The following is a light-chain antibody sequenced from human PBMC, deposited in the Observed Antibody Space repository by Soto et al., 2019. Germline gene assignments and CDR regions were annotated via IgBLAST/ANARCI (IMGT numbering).Light chain of an antibody. CDR3: QSYDSRLNGYV. V-gene: IGLV1-40*01. Sequence: QSVLAQPPSVSGAPGQGVTISCTGSSSNIGAGYDVRWYQQLPRTAPKLLIYSSVNRPSGVPDRFSASKSGTSASLAITGLRPEDEADYYCQSYDSRLNGYVFGTGTKVTVL. CDR1: SSNIGAGYD. J-gene: IGLJ1*01. CDR2: SSV.